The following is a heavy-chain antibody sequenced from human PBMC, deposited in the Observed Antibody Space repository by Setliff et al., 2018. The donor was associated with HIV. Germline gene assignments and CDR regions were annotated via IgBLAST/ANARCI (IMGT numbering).Heavy chain of an antibody. Sequence: GASVKVSCKSSGYTFSQYGISWVRQAPGQGLEWKGWIGTYNGQRNYAQKVQGRVTFTTDTSTSTAYMELRSLRSDDTAVYYCAREGYSGSYFNYYYYLDVWGKGTTVTVSS. CDR1: GYTFSQYG. V-gene: IGHV1-18*01. CDR2: IGTYNGQR. CDR3: AREGYSGSYFNYYYYLDV. J-gene: IGHJ6*03. D-gene: IGHD1-26*01.